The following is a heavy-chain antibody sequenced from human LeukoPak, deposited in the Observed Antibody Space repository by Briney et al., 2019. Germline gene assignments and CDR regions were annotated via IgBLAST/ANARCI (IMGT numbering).Heavy chain of an antibody. V-gene: IGHV3-21*01. J-gene: IGHJ5*02. Sequence: PGGPLRLSCAASGFTFSSYSMNWVRQAPGKGLEWVSSISSSSSYIYYADSVKGRFTISRDNAKNSLYLQMNSLRAEDTAVYYCARGKGYCSSTSCLNWFDPWGQGTLVTVSS. CDR3: ARGKGYCSSTSCLNWFDP. D-gene: IGHD2-2*01. CDR2: ISSSSSYI. CDR1: GFTFSSYS.